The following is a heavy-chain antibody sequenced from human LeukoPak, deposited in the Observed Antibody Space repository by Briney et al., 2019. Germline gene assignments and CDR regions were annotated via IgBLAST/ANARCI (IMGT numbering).Heavy chain of an antibody. J-gene: IGHJ6*02. V-gene: IGHV3-30*18. CDR3: EKELYNYGDYGAEGLDV. CDR1: GFTFGNYG. Sequence: PGRSLRLSCAVSGFTFGNYGMHWVRQAPGKGLEWVALISYDGSSEYYAGSVKGRFTISRDNSKITVYLQMNSLKAEDTAVYYCEKELYNYGDYGAEGLDVGGQGTTVTVS. CDR2: ISYDGSSE. D-gene: IGHD4-17*01.